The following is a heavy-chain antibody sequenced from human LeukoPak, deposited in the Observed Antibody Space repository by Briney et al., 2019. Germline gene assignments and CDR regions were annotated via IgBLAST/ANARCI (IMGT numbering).Heavy chain of an antibody. CDR2: FDLEDGET. J-gene: IGHJ4*02. Sequence: GASVKVSCKVSGYTLTKLSMHWVRQAPGKGLEWMGGFDLEDGETIYAQKFQGRVTMTRDTSTSTVYMELSSLRSEDTAVYYCAKDLYHRYYHNSGHAFDYWGQGTLVTVSS. D-gene: IGHD3-22*01. CDR1: GYTLTKLS. CDR3: AKDLYHRYYHNSGHAFDY. V-gene: IGHV1-24*01.